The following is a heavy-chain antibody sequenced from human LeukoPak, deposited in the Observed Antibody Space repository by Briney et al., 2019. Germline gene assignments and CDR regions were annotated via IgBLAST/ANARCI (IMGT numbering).Heavy chain of an antibody. J-gene: IGHJ3*02. CDR1: GGSFSGYY. CDR3: ARPKLRGSHDAFDI. D-gene: IGHD3-10*01. V-gene: IGHV4-34*01. Sequence: SETLSLTCAVYGGSFSGYYWSWIRQPTGKGLEWIGEINHSGSTNYNPSLKSRVTISVDTSKNQFSLKLSSVTAADTAVYYCARPKLRGSHDAFDIWGQGTMVTVSS. CDR2: INHSGST.